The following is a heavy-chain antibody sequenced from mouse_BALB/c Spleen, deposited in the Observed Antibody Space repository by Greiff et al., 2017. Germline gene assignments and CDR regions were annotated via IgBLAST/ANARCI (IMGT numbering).Heavy chain of an antibody. Sequence: VQLQQSGPGLVKPSQSLSLTCTVTGYSITSDYAWNWIRQFPGNKLEWMGYISYSGSTSYNPSLKSRISITRDTSKNQFFLQLNSVTTEDTATYYCARSEDGYYDYWGQGTTLTVSS. CDR2: ISYSGST. D-gene: IGHD2-3*01. V-gene: IGHV3-2*02. J-gene: IGHJ2*01. CDR1: GYSITSDYA. CDR3: ARSEDGYYDY.